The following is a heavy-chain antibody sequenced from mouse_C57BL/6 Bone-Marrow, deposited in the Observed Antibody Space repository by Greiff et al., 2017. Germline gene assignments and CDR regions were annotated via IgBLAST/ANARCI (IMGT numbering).Heavy chain of an antibody. CDR3: ANWYFDV. Sequence: VQLQQSGAELVRPGASVKLSCKASGYTFTDYYINWVKQIPGQRLEWIARIYPGSGNTYYTDMFKGKATLPAEKSSSTAYMQLSSLTSEDSAVCFWANWYFDVWGTGTTVTVSS. J-gene: IGHJ1*03. V-gene: IGHV1-76*01. CDR1: GYTFTDYY. CDR2: IYPGSGNT.